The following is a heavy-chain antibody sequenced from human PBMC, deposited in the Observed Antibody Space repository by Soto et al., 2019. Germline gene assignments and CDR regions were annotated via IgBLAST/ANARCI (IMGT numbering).Heavy chain of an antibody. J-gene: IGHJ4*02. CDR1: GCYMNRYF. CDR3: ARWRQRHGGFDY. V-gene: IGHV4-59*01. D-gene: IGHD1-1*01. Sequence: QVQLQESGPGLVKPSETLSLTCSVAGCYMNRYFWSWIRQSPGKGLEWICYIYYSGGTNYNPSLKSRVTIPVDTSKNQFSLNLRSVTAADTAVYYCARWRQRHGGFDYWGQGTLVTVSS. CDR2: IYYSGGT.